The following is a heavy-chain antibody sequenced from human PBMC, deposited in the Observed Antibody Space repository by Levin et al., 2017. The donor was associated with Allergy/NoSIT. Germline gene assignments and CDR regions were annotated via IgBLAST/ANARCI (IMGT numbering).Heavy chain of an antibody. J-gene: IGHJ4*02. Sequence: SSQTLSLTCTVSGGSISSYYWSWIRQPPGKGLEWIGYIYYSGSTNYNPSLKSRVTISVDTSKNQFSLKLSSVTAADTAVYYCARAVAYSSNFDYWGQGTLVTVSS. CDR1: GGSISSYY. CDR3: ARAVAYSSNFDY. V-gene: IGHV4-59*01. D-gene: IGHD6-13*01. CDR2: IYYSGST.